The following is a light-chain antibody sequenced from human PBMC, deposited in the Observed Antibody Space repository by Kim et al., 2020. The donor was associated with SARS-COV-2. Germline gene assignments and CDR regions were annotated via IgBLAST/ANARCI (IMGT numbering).Light chain of an antibody. V-gene: IGKV1-6*01. CDR1: QGIRND. CDR3: LQDNTYPLT. CDR2: AAS. J-gene: IGKJ1*01. Sequence: AAVGERVTITCRASQGIRNDLGWYQQKSGKAPRRLNDAASSLQSGVTSRCSGRGSGTDFNLTISSLQPEDFATYYCLQDNTYPLTFGQGTKVDIK.